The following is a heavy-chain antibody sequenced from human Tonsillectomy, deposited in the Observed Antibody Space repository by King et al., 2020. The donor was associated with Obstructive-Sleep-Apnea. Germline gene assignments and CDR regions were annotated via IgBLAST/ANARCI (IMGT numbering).Heavy chain of an antibody. J-gene: IGHJ5*02. D-gene: IGHD6-6*01. Sequence: VQLQESGPRLVKPSENLSLTCTVSGGSFRSYYWSWIRQSPGKGLEWIGYIHYSGNTNYNPSLKSRVTMSVDTSKNQFSLRLSSLTPADTAVYYCARNLGVAARPDNWFDPWGQGTLVSVSS. CDR2: IHYSGNT. V-gene: IGHV4-59*01. CDR3: ARNLGVAARPDNWFDP. CDR1: GGSFRSYY.